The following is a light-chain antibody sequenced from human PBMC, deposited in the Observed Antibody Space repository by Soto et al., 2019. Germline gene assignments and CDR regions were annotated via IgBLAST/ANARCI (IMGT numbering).Light chain of an antibody. V-gene: IGKV3-15*01. CDR1: QSVSSK. CDR2: GAS. J-gene: IGKJ1*01. Sequence: EIVMTQSPATLSVSPGERATVSCRASQSVSSKLAWYQQKPGQGPRLLIYGASTRATGIPARFSGSGSGTEVTLTISSLQPEDFAVYYCQHYSTWLWTFGQGTKVEIK. CDR3: QHYSTWLWT.